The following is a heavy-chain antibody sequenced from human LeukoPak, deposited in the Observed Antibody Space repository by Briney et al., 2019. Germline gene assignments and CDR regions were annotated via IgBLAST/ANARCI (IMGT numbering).Heavy chain of an antibody. CDR3: AREWVVDNTYYFDY. D-gene: IGHD2-2*01. CDR1: GFAFSSYG. J-gene: IGHJ4*02. V-gene: IGHV3-7*01. Sequence: GGTPRLSCAAAGFAFSSYGMSWVRQALGKGLEWVANIKQDGSEKYYVYSVKGRFTISRDNAKNSLYLQMNRLRAEDTAVYYCAREWVVDNTYYFDYGGQGTLVTVSS. CDR2: IKQDGSEK.